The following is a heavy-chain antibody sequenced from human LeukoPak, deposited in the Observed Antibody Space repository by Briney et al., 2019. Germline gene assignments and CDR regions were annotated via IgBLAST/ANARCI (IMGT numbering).Heavy chain of an antibody. J-gene: IGHJ6*02. CDR1: GFTFSNYC. D-gene: IGHD3-9*01. V-gene: IGHV3-48*02. CDR3: ARENYYILTGYYRDYGMDV. Sequence: GGSLRLSCVASGFTFSNYCMSWVRQAPGKGLEWVSYISRSSSNIYYADSVKGRFTISRDNAKKSLYLQMNSLRDEDTAVYHCARENYYILTGYYRDYGMDVWGQGTTVTVSS. CDR2: ISRSSSNI.